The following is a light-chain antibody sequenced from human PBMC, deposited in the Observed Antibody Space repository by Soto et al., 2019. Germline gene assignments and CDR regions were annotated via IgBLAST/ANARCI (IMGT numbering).Light chain of an antibody. CDR2: DVS. CDR1: SSDVGGYNY. V-gene: IGLV2-14*01. CDR3: SSYTSSSTYV. Sequence: SALTQPASVTGSPGQSIPISCTGTSSDVGGYNYVSWYQQHPGKAPKLMIYDVSNRPSGVSNRFSGSKSGNTASLTISGLQAEDEADYYCSSYTSSSTYVFGTGTKVTV. J-gene: IGLJ1*01.